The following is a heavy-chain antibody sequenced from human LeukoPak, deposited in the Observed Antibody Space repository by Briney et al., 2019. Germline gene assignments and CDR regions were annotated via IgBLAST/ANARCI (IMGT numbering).Heavy chain of an antibody. V-gene: IGHV3-7*01. CDR3: ARDIFYSNGYYGMDV. CDR2: IKQDGSEK. J-gene: IGHJ6*02. D-gene: IGHD4-11*01. Sequence: PGGSLRLSCAASGFTFSSYWMSWVRQAPGKGLEWVANIKQDGSEKYYVDSVKGRFTISRDNAKNSLYLQMNSLRAEDTAVYYCARDIFYSNGYYGMDVWGQGTTVTVSS. CDR1: GFTFSSYW.